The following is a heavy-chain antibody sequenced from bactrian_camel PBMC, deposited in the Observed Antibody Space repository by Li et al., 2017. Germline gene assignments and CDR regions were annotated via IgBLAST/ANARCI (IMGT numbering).Heavy chain of an antibody. CDR2: IESDGST. V-gene: IGHV3S53*01. D-gene: IGHD5*01. CDR1: GYTYSNYC. Sequence: VQLVESGGGSVQAGGSLRLSCVYSGYTYSNYCMAWFRQASGPEREGVAAIESDGSTSYADSVKGRFTISQDSAKNTVYLQMNRLKTEDTAMYYCSNGKDQSGWKTPGPGTQVTVS. J-gene: IGHJ4*01.